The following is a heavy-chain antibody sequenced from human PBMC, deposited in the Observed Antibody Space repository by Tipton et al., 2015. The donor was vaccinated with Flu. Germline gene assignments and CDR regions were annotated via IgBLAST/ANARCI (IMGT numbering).Heavy chain of an antibody. Sequence: AVSGFTVSSNYMSWVRQAPGKGLEWVSVIYSGGSTYYADSVKGRFTISRHNSKNTLYLQMNSLRAEDTAVYYCARGGWVTIFGGAGGMDVWGQGTTVTVSS. J-gene: IGHJ6*02. CDR1: GFTVSSNY. CDR2: IYSGGST. V-gene: IGHV3-53*04. CDR3: ARGGWVTIFGGAGGMDV. D-gene: IGHD3-3*01.